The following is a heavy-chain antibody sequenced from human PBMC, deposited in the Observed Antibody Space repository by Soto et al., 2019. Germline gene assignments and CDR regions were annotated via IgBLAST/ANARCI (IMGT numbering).Heavy chain of an antibody. J-gene: IGHJ4*02. CDR2: VSGGGSNT. V-gene: IGHV3-23*01. CDR1: GFTFSNYA. CDR3: ARSGSDWFTFDY. D-gene: IGHD6-19*01. Sequence: EVQLLESGGGLVQPGGSLRLSCAASGFTFSNYAMSWVRQAPGKGLEWVSAVSGGGSNTYFAESVRGRFTISRDNSENTLYLQLNGLRAEDTAVYYCARSGSDWFTFDYWGQGALLTVSS.